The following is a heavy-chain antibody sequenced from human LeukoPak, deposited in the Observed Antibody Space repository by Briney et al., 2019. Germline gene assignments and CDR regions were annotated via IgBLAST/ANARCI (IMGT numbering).Heavy chain of an antibody. D-gene: IGHD4-17*01. J-gene: IGHJ3*02. V-gene: IGHV4-59*08. Sequence: SETLSLTCTVSGGSISSYYWSWIRQPPGKGLEWIAYIYYSGSTDYNPSLKSRVTISVDTSKNQFSLKLSSVTAADTAVYYCARQTMSTAEAFDIWGQGTMVTVSS. CDR2: IYYSGST. CDR3: ARQTMSTAEAFDI. CDR1: GGSISSYY.